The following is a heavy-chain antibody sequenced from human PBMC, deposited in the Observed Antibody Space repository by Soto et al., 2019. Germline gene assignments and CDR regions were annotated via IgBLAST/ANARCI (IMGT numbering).Heavy chain of an antibody. Sequence: QVQLQESGPGLVKPSQTLSLTCTVSGGSISSGGYYWSWIRQHPGKGLEWIGYIYYSGSTYYNPSLKSRVTISVDTSKTQCSLKLSSVTAADTAVYYCARVRYGVAAFFDYWGQGTLVTVSS. CDR1: GGSISSGGYY. CDR2: IYYSGST. CDR3: ARVRYGVAAFFDY. V-gene: IGHV4-31*03. D-gene: IGHD6-19*01. J-gene: IGHJ4*02.